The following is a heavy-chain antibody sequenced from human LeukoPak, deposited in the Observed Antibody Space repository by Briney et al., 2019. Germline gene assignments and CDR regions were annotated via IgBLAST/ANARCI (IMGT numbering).Heavy chain of an antibody. CDR3: AKSLYPDAFDI. CDR1: GFTFSSYS. J-gene: IGHJ3*02. D-gene: IGHD2-8*01. CDR2: ISSSSSYI. V-gene: IGHV3-21*01. Sequence: GGSLRLSCAASGFTFSSYSMNWVRQAPGKGLEWVSSISSSSSYIYYADSVKGRFTISRDNAKNSLYLQMISLRDEDTAVYYCAKSLYPDAFDIWGQGTMVPVS.